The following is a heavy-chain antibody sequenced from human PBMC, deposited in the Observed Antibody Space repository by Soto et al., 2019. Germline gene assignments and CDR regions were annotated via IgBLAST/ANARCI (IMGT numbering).Heavy chain of an antibody. CDR3: ARALRAYCGGDCPYYFDY. J-gene: IGHJ4*02. CDR2: IIPIFGTA. CDR1: AGTFSSYA. D-gene: IGHD2-21*02. V-gene: IGHV1-69*13. Sequence: GXSGKVSCKASAGTFSSYAISWVRQAPGQGLEWMGGIIPIFGTANYAQKFQGRVTITADESTSTAYMELSSLRSEDTAVYYCARALRAYCGGDCPYYFDYWGQGTLVTVSS.